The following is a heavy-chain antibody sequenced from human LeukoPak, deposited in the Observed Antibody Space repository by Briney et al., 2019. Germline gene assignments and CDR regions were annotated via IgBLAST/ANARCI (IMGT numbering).Heavy chain of an antibody. CDR2: MNPNSGNA. Sequence: ASVKVSCKASGYTFTSYDINWVRQATGQGLEWMGWMNPNSGNAGYAQKFQGRVTITRNTSISTAYMELSRLRSDDTAVYYCARVMAVGGGGYNLRGSFDYWGQGTLVTVSS. CDR3: ARVMAVGGGGYNLRGSFDY. V-gene: IGHV1-8*03. D-gene: IGHD5-24*01. CDR1: GYTFTSYD. J-gene: IGHJ4*02.